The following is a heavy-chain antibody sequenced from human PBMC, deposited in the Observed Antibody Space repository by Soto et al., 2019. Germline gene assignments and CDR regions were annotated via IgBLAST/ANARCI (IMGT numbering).Heavy chain of an antibody. CDR2: IYDGGTT. D-gene: IGHD7-27*01. Sequence: QVQLQESGPRLVSPSQTLSLTCTVSGGSISSAAYCWSWIRQSPDKGLEWIGHIYDGGTTYSSPYLGGRTTITANTSETQFSLKLSSVSAADTAVYYWARGPSGDKIDYWGQGIQVTVSS. V-gene: IGHV4-30-4*01. J-gene: IGHJ4*02. CDR1: GGSISSAAYC. CDR3: ARGPSGDKIDY.